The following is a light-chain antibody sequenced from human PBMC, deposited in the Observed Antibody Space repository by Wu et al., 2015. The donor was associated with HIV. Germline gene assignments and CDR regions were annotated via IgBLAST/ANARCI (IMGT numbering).Light chain of an antibody. CDR1: QSINSNY. CDR2: GAS. V-gene: IGKV3-20*01. CDR3: QQYGSSSDRT. J-gene: IGKJ1*01. Sequence: EIVLTQSPGTLSLSPGERATLSCRASQSINSNYLAWYQQRPGQAPRLLIYGASSRATGIPDRFSGSGSGTEFTLTISRLEPEDFAVYYCQQYGSSSDRTFGQGTKVEIK.